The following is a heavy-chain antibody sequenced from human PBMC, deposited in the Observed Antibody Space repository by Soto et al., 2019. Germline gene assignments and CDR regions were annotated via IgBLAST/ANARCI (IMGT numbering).Heavy chain of an antibody. J-gene: IGHJ5*02. CDR1: GGSITSSSHF. D-gene: IGHD6-25*01. CDR2: IYFTGNT. Sequence: PSETLSLTCSASGGSITSSSHFWGWVRQRPGKGLEWIGTIYFTGNTYYTPSLKSRLTMSIDTSKNEFSLRLNSVTAADTAVYYCAGQTFTIAAASYGRSNWFDPWGPGTLVTVSS. V-gene: IGHV4-39*01. CDR3: AGQTFTIAAASYGRSNWFDP.